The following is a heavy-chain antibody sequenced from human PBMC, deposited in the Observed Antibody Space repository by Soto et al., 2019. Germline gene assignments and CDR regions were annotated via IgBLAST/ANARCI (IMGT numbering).Heavy chain of an antibody. CDR2: INPSGGST. Sequence: ASVKVSCKASGYTFTSYYMHWVRQAPGQGLEWMGIINPSGGSTGYAQKFQGRVTMTRDTSTSTVYMELSSLRSEDTAVYYCARVSITMVRGSRAGMDVWGQGTTVTVSS. CDR1: GYTFTSYY. V-gene: IGHV1-46*01. CDR3: ARVSITMVRGSRAGMDV. D-gene: IGHD3-10*01. J-gene: IGHJ6*02.